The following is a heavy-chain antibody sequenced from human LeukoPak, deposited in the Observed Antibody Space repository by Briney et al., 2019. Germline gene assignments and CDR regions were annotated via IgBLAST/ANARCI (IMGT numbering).Heavy chain of an antibody. D-gene: IGHD3-3*01. J-gene: IGHJ5*02. Sequence: SETLSLTCTVSGGSISSSSYYWGWIRQPPGKGLEWIGSIYYSGSTYYNPSLKSRVTISVDTSKNQFSLKLSSVTTADTAVYYCARHASSGYKNWFDPWGQGTLVTVSS. CDR3: ARHASSGYKNWFDP. CDR2: IYYSGST. V-gene: IGHV4-39*01. CDR1: GGSISSSSYY.